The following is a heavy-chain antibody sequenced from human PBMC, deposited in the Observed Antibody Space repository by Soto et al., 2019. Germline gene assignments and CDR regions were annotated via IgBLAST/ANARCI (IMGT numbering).Heavy chain of an antibody. CDR2: IYHSGST. J-gene: IGHJ4*02. D-gene: IGHD3-10*01. CDR3: ARHYGSGSHLVPFDH. V-gene: IGHV4-59*08. CDR1: GGSIRSYY. Sequence: QVQLQESGPGLVKPSETLSLTCTVSGGSIRSYYWSWIRQPPGKGLEWIGYIYHSGSTNYKPSLKSRVTTSVDTSKNQFSLKLSSVTAADTAVYYCARHYGSGSHLVPFDHWGQGTLVTVSS.